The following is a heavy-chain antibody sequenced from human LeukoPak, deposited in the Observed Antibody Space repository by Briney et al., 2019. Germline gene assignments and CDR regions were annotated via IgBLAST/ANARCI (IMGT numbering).Heavy chain of an antibody. Sequence: GGSLRFSCAASGFTFSSYWMHWVRQSPEKGLMLVSRINNDGSNIAYADSVKGRFTISRDNAKNTLYLQMNSLRAEDTDVYYCARALELVCYSSTAYDYWGQGTLVNVSS. V-gene: IGHV3-74*01. CDR2: INNDGSNI. J-gene: IGHJ4*02. D-gene: IGHD2-2*01. CDR3: ARALELVCYSSTAYDY. CDR1: GFTFSSYW.